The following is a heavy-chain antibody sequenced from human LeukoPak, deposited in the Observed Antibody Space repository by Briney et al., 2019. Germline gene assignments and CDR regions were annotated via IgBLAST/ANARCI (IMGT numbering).Heavy chain of an antibody. Sequence: GGSLRLSCAASGFTFSSFWMHWVRQVPGKGLVWVSRTNSDGNIITYADSVKGRFTISRDNARNLVYLQMKSLRAEDTAVYYCVAGMGNYWGQGTLVPV. CDR2: TNSDGNII. D-gene: IGHD6-13*01. CDR3: VAGMGNY. J-gene: IGHJ4*02. V-gene: IGHV3-74*01. CDR1: GFTFSSFW.